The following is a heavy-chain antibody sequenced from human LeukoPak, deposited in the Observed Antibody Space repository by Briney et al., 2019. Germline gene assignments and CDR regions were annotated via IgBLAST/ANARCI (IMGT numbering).Heavy chain of an antibody. J-gene: IGHJ5*02. CDR3: ARGGLRAAPDTDLNWFDP. D-gene: IGHD6-13*01. Sequence: ASVKVSCKASGYTFTDYCMHWVRQGPGQGLEWMGWINPNSGGTNYAQKFQGRVTLTRDTSISTAYMELSRLRSDDTAVYYCARGGLRAAPDTDLNWFDPWGQGTLVTVSS. V-gene: IGHV1-2*02. CDR2: INPNSGGT. CDR1: GYTFTDYC.